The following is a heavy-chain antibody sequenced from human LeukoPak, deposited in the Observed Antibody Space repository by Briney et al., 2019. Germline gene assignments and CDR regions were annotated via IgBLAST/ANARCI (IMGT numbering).Heavy chain of an antibody. CDR2: ISYDGSNK. V-gene: IGHV3-30*04. J-gene: IGHJ4*02. CDR1: GFTFSSYA. Sequence: PGGSLRLSCTASGFTFSSYAMHWVRQAPGKGLEWVAVISYDGSNKYYADSVKGRFTISRDNSKNTLYLQMNSLRAEDTAVYYCAYGGYCTNGVCPFDYWGQGTLVTVSS. CDR3: AYGGYCTNGVCPFDY. D-gene: IGHD2-8*01.